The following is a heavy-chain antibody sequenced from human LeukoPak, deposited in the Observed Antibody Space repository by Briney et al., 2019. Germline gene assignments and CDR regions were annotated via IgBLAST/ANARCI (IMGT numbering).Heavy chain of an antibody. V-gene: IGHV3-23*01. Sequence: GGSLRLSCAASGFTFSSYGMSWVRQAPGKGLEWVSAISGSGGSTYYADSVKGWFTISRDNSKNTLYLQMNSLRAEDTAVYYCAKGLAPSIQLGDAFDIWGQGTMVTVSS. D-gene: IGHD5-18*01. CDR3: AKGLAPSIQLGDAFDI. CDR1: GFTFSSYG. CDR2: ISGSGGST. J-gene: IGHJ3*02.